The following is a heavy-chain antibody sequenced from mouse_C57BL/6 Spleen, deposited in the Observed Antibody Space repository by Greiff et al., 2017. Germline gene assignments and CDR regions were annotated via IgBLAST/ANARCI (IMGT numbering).Heavy chain of an antibody. Sequence: EVMLVESGGDLVKPGGSLKLSCAASGFTFSSYGMSWVRQTPDKRLEWVATISSGGSYTYYPDSVKGRFTISRDNAKNTLYLQMSSLKSEDTAMYYCARQRSTMITTEYYFDYWGQGTTLTVSS. V-gene: IGHV5-6*01. CDR2: ISSGGSYT. CDR3: ARQRSTMITTEYYFDY. J-gene: IGHJ2*01. D-gene: IGHD2-4*01. CDR1: GFTFSSYG.